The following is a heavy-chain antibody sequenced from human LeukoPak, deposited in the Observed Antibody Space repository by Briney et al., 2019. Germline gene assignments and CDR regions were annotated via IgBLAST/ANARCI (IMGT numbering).Heavy chain of an antibody. CDR2: ISSSGSTI. CDR1: GFTFSSYE. Sequence: GGSLRLSCAASGFTFSSYEMNWVRQAPGKGLEWVSYISSSGSTIYHADSVKGRFTISRDNSKNTLYLHMNSLSVDDTTVHYCARGRKPSGYYYYMDSWGKGTTVTV. V-gene: IGHV3-48*03. CDR3: ARGRKPSGYYYYMDS. J-gene: IGHJ6*03.